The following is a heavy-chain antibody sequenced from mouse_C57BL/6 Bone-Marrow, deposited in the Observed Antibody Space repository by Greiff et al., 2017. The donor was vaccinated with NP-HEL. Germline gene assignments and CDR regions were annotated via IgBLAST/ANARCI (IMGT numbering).Heavy chain of an antibody. CDR2: ISSGGSYT. CDR1: GFTLSSYG. CDR3: ARLLLPFDY. D-gene: IGHD1-1*01. J-gene: IGHJ2*01. V-gene: IGHV5-6*02. Sequence: DVKLVESGGDLVKPGGSLKLSCAASGFTLSSYGLSWVRQTPDKRLEWVATISSGGSYTYYPDSVKGRFTISRDNAKNTLYLQMSSLKSEDTAMYYCARLLLPFDYWGQGTTLTVSS.